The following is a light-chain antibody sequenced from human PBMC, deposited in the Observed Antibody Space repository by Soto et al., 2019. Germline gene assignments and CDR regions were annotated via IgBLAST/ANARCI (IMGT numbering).Light chain of an antibody. J-gene: IGKJ1*01. Sequence: DIQMTQSPSTLSASVGDRVTITCRASQSISSWLAWYQQKPGKAPKLLIYDASTLKGGVPSRFSGSGSGTEFTLTISGLQPDDFATYYCQQYNSYWTFGQGTEVEIK. CDR1: QSISSW. CDR2: DAS. V-gene: IGKV1-5*01. CDR3: QQYNSYWT.